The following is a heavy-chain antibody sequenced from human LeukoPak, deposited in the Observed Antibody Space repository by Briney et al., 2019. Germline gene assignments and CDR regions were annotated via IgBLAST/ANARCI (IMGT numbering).Heavy chain of an antibody. D-gene: IGHD1/OR15-1a*01. V-gene: IGHV1-3*03. CDR2: INAANGNI. CDR1: GYIFTNHG. Sequence: GASVKVSCKASGYIFTNHGIHWVRQAPGQRLECMGWINAANGNIKYSPSFQGRVTFTGDISASTVYMEMSSLRSEDMALYYCARDGGGRYGTTLLDYWGQGTLVTVSS. CDR3: ARDGGGRYGTTLLDY. J-gene: IGHJ4*02.